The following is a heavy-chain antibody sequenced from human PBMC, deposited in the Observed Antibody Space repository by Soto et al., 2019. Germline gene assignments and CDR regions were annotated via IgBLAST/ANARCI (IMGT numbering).Heavy chain of an antibody. CDR1: GFTFEDQA. CDR2: ISWKGDRV. CDR3: VRGTYHDFWSGPGGPFDL. J-gene: IGHJ3*01. D-gene: IGHD3-3*01. Sequence: QLVQSGGGIVQPGRSLRLSCVASGFTFEDQAMHWVRQAPGKGLEWVSGISWKGDRVGYSDSVKGRFTISRDNAKKSPALPMNSLRAEDTAFYFCVRGTYHDFWSGPGGPFDLWGPGKIVTVSS. V-gene: IGHV3-9*01.